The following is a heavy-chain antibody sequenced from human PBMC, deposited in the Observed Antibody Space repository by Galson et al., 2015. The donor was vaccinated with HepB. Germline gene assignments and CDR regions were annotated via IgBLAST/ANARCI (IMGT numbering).Heavy chain of an antibody. CDR2: FDPEDGET. Sequence: SVKVSCKVSGYTLTELSMHWVRQAPGKGLEWMGGFDPEDGETIYAQKFQGRVTMTEDTSTDTAYMELSSLRSEDTAVYYCATEVYCGGDCYRGMDVWGQGTTVTVSS. V-gene: IGHV1-24*01. D-gene: IGHD2-21*02. CDR3: ATEVYCGGDCYRGMDV. J-gene: IGHJ6*02. CDR1: GYTLTELS.